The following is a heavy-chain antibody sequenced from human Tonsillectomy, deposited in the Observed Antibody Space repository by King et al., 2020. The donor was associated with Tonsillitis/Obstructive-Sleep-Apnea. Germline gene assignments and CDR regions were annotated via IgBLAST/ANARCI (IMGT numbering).Heavy chain of an antibody. V-gene: IGHV1-18*01. CDR3: ASGESRYLDRSPPYDYNHMDV. J-gene: IGHJ6*03. D-gene: IGHD3-9*01. CDR1: GYTFTNYG. CDR2: INTSNGNT. Sequence: QLVQSGAEVKKPGASVRVSCKASGYTFTNYGISWVRQAPGQGLEWMGWINTSNGNTKSAQKVQGRVSMTTDTSTSTAYMDLRSLRSHDTAVYYCASGESRYLDRSPPYDYNHMDVWRKGTTVTVSS.